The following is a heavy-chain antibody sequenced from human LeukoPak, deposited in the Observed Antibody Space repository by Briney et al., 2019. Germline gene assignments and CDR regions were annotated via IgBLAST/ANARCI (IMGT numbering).Heavy chain of an antibody. V-gene: IGHV4-59*08. Sequence: PSETLSLTCIVSGVSISSYYWSWIRQPPGKGLEWIGYIYYSGSTNYNPSLKSRVTISVDTSKNQLSLKLSSVTAADTAVYYCARASMVYAVDFDYWGQGTLVTVSS. J-gene: IGHJ4*02. CDR3: ARASMVYAVDFDY. D-gene: IGHD2-8*01. CDR2: IYYSGST. CDR1: GVSISSYY.